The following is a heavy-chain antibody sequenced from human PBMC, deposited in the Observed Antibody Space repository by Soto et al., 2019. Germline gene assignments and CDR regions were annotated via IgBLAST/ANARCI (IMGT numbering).Heavy chain of an antibody. Sequence: ESGGGLVQPGGSLRLSCAASGFTVSSNYMSWVRQAPGKGLEWVSVIYSGGSTYYADSVKGRFTISRDNSKNTLYLQMNSLRAEDTAVYYCARARGDTAMATGFDYWGQGTLVTVSS. J-gene: IGHJ4*02. D-gene: IGHD5-18*01. CDR3: ARARGDTAMATGFDY. V-gene: IGHV3-66*01. CDR1: GFTVSSNY. CDR2: IYSGGST.